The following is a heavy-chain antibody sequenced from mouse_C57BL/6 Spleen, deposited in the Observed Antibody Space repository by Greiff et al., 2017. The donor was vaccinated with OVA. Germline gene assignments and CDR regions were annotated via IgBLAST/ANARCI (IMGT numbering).Heavy chain of an antibody. D-gene: IGHD2-2*01. V-gene: IGHV1-53*01. CDR2: INPSNGGT. J-gene: IGHJ4*01. CDR3: ARGWLRREGHYYAMDY. Sequence: QVQLQQPGTELVKPGASVKLSCKASGYTFTSYWMHWVKQRPGQGLEWIGNINPSNGGTNYNEKFKSKATLTVDKSSSTAYMQLSSLTSEDSAVYYCARGWLRREGHYYAMDYWGQGTSVTVSS. CDR1: GYTFTSYW.